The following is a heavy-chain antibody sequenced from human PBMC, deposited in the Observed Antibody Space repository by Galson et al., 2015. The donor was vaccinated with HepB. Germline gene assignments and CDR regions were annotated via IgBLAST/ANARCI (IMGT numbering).Heavy chain of an antibody. CDR3: TRGRVIRGESPFDY. V-gene: IGHV3-7*03. D-gene: IGHD3-10*01. CDR2: IKQDGSEK. Sequence: SLRLSCAASGFIFNSFWMNWVRQAPGKGLEWVANIKQDGSEKQYVDSVKGRFTISRDNAKNSLYLQMNSLSAEDTAVYYCTRGRVIRGESPFDYWAREPWSPSLQ. CDR1: GFIFNSFW. J-gene: IGHJ4*02.